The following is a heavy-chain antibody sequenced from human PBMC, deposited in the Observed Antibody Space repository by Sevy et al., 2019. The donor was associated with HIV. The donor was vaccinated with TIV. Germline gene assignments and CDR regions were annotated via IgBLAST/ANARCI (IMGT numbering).Heavy chain of an antibody. CDR3: AKSKVASVYHYYGMDV. CDR1: GFTFDEHA. V-gene: IGHV3-9*01. J-gene: IGHJ6*02. Sequence: GGSLRLSCRTFGFTFDEHAMHWVRQVPGKGLEWVSGFRWNGGSVAYADSVKGRFTISRDNTKSSLSLQMNGLRPEDTAVYYCAKSKVASVYHYYGMDVWGHGTTVTVSS. CDR2: FRWNGGSV.